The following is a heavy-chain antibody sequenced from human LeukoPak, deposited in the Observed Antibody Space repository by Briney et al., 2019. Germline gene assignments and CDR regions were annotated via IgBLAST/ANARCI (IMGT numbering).Heavy chain of an antibody. Sequence: ASVKVSCKASGGTFSSYAISWVRQAPGQGLEWMGRIIPIFGIANYAQKFQGGVTITADKSTSTAYMELSSLRSEDTAVYYCARVKRANCSSTSCYGWFGPWGQGTLVTVSS. J-gene: IGHJ5*02. CDR1: GGTFSSYA. V-gene: IGHV1-69*04. CDR3: ARVKRANCSSTSCYGWFGP. CDR2: IIPIFGIA. D-gene: IGHD2-2*01.